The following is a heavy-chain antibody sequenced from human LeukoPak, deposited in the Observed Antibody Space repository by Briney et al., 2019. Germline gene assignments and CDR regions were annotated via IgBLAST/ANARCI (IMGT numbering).Heavy chain of an antibody. Sequence: GESLKISCKGSGYSFTSYWISWVRQMHGKGLEWMGMIDPSDSYTNYSPSFQGHVTISADKSISTAYLQWSSLKASDTAMYYCARGGYCSSSSCRNWFDPWGQGTLVTVSS. V-gene: IGHV5-10-1*01. CDR1: GYSFTSYW. CDR3: ARGGYCSSSSCRNWFDP. CDR2: IDPSDSYT. J-gene: IGHJ5*02. D-gene: IGHD2-2*01.